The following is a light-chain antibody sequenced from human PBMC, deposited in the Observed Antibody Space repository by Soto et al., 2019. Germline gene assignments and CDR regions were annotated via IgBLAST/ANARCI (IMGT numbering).Light chain of an antibody. CDR3: SSYAGSNNTV. Sequence: QSVLTQPPSASGSPGQSVTISCTGTSSDVGGYNYVSWYQQHPGKAPKLMIYGVSKRPSGVPDRFSGSKSGNTASLTVSGLQAEDEADYYCSSYAGSNNTVFGGGTKVTVL. J-gene: IGLJ2*01. V-gene: IGLV2-8*01. CDR1: SSDVGGYNY. CDR2: GVS.